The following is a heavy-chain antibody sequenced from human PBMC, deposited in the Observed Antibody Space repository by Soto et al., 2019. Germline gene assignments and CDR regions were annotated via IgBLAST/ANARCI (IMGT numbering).Heavy chain of an antibody. D-gene: IGHD3-9*01. CDR2: ISGSGGST. CDR1: GFTFSSYA. CDR3: AKDIGPILRYFDLLPLDYFDY. V-gene: IGHV3-23*01. J-gene: IGHJ4*02. Sequence: EVQLLESGGGLVQPGGSLRLSCAASGFTFSSYAMSWVRQAPGKGLEWVSAISGSGGSTYYADSVKGRFTISRDNSKNRVYLQMNSLRAEDTAVYYCAKDIGPILRYFDLLPLDYFDYWGQGTLVTVSS.